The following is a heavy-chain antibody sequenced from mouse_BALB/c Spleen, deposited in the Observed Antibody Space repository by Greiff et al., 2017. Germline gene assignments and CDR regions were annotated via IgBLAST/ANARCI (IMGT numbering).Heavy chain of an antibody. CDR2: INPSTGYT. CDR3: ARSTTVVYY. J-gene: IGHJ2*01. V-gene: IGHV1-7*01. Sequence: QVQLQQSGAELAKPGASVKMSCKASGYTFTSYWMHWVKQRPGQGLEWIGYINPSTGYTEYNQKFKDKATLTADKSSSTAYMQLSSLTSEDSAVYYCARSTTVVYYWGQGTTLPVSS. D-gene: IGHD1-1*01. CDR1: GYTFTSYW.